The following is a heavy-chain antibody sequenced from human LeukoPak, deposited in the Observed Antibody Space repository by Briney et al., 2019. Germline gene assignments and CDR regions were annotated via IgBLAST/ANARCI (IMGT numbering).Heavy chain of an antibody. CDR3: ARAPGLDGDYFDY. V-gene: IGHV4-31*03. J-gene: IGHJ4*02. CDR2: IYYSGST. Sequence: SQTLSPTCTVSGGSISSGGYYWSWIRQHPGKGLEWIGYIYYSGSTYYNPSLKSRVTISVDTSKNQFSLKLSSVTAADTAVYYCARAPGLDGDYFDYWGQGTLVTVSS. CDR1: GGSISSGGYY. D-gene: IGHD3/OR15-3a*01.